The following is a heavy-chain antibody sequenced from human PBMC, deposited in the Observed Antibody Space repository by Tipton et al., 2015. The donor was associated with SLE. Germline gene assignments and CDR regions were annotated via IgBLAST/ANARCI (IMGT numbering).Heavy chain of an antibody. CDR2: LYSSGST. Sequence: LRLSCTVSGAAINAYYWSWIRQPPGKGLEWIGDLYSSGSTNYNPSRKSRVAISVDRSKNQVSLRLTSVTAADTAVYFCARTSPPGGEMFGAVLGQATRLKRGAFDVWDHGTMVTVSS. J-gene: IGHJ3*01. CDR3: ARTSPPGGEMFGAVLGQATRLKRGAFDV. CDR1: GAAINAYY. D-gene: IGHD3-16*01. V-gene: IGHV4-59*12.